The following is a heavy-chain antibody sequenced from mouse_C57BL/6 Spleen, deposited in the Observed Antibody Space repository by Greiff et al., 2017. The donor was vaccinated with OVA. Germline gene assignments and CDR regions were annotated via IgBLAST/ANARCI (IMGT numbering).Heavy chain of an antibody. CDR2: IYPGDGDT. CDR3: ARAFTTVVAPHFDY. Sequence: VKLMESGAELVKPRASVKISCKASGYAFSSYWMNWVKQRPGKGLVWIGQIYPGDGDTNYNGKFKGKATLTADKSSSTAYMQLSSLTSEDSAVYFCARAFTTVVAPHFDYWGQGTTLTVSS. D-gene: IGHD1-1*01. V-gene: IGHV1-80*01. CDR1: GYAFSSYW. J-gene: IGHJ2*01.